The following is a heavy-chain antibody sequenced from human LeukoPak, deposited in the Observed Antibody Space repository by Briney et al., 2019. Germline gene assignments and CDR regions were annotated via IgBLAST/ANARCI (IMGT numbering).Heavy chain of an antibody. V-gene: IGHV3-21*01. CDR3: AKDGDYATAGTFDY. J-gene: IGHJ4*02. CDR1: GFTFSNYN. D-gene: IGHD4-17*01. Sequence: GGSLRLSCAASGFTFSNYNTNWVRQAPGKGLEWVSSISSSGNYIYYADSVKGRFTISRDKSKNTLYLQMNSLRAEDTAVYYCAKDGDYATAGTFDYWGQGTLVTVSS. CDR2: ISSSGNYI.